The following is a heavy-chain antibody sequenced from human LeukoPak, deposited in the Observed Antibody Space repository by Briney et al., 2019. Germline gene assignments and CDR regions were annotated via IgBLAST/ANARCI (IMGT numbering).Heavy chain of an antibody. CDR1: GYSISSGYY. V-gene: IGHV4-38-2*02. CDR2: INHSGST. CDR3: ARGLSGQLLYYYYMDV. Sequence: SETLSLTCTVSGYSISSGYYWGWIRQPPGKGLEWIGEINHSGSTNYNPSLKSRVTISVDTSKNQFSLKLSSVTAADTAVYYCARGLSGQLLYYYYMDVWGKGTTVTVSS. D-gene: IGHD2-2*01. J-gene: IGHJ6*03.